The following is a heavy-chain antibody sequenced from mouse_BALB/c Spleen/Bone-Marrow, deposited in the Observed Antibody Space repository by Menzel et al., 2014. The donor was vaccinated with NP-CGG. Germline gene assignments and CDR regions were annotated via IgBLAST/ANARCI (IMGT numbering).Heavy chain of an antibody. Sequence: EVKLVESGGGLVKPGGSLKLSCAASGFTFSSHAMSWVRQTPEKRLEWVATISSGGSYTYYPDSVKGRFTISRDNAKNTMYLQMSSLRSEDTAMYYCARGGGYDWYFDVWGAGTTVTVSS. D-gene: IGHD2-2*01. CDR2: ISSGGSYT. CDR1: GFTFSSHA. CDR3: ARGGGYDWYFDV. J-gene: IGHJ1*01. V-gene: IGHV5-9-1*01.